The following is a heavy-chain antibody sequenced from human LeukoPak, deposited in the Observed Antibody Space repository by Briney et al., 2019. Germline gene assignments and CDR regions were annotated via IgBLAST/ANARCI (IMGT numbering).Heavy chain of an antibody. V-gene: IGHV3-23*01. CDR2: ISNSGVST. D-gene: IGHD1-1*01. Sequence: PGGSLRLSCAASRFTFSSYAMNWVRQAPGKGLEWVSAISNSGVSTYYADSVKGRFTISRDNSKNTLYLQVDSLRAEDTAVYYCARMSSNEIYYFYYMDVWGKGTTVTVSS. J-gene: IGHJ6*03. CDR1: RFTFSSYA. CDR3: ARMSSNEIYYFYYMDV.